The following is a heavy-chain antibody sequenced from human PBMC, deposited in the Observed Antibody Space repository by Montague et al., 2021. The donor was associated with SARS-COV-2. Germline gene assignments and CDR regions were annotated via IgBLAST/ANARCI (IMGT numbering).Heavy chain of an antibody. J-gene: IGHJ6*02. Sequence: SETLSLTCTVSGGSISSSSYYWGWIRQPPGKGLEWIGSIYYSGSTYYXPPLKSRVTISVDTSKNQFSLKLSSVTAADTAVYCCARVGRQQLVRLSGMDVWGQGTPVTVSS. CDR2: IYYSGST. D-gene: IGHD6-13*01. CDR1: GGSISSSSYY. CDR3: ARVGRQQLVRLSGMDV. V-gene: IGHV4-39*07.